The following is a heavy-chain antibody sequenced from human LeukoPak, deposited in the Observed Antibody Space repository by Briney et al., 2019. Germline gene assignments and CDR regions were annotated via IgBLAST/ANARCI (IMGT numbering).Heavy chain of an antibody. J-gene: IGHJ4*02. CDR2: IRYDGSNK. V-gene: IGHV3-30*02. CDR1: GLIFSSYG. CDR3: AKELTPRGYYYDSSGNFDY. Sequence: GGSLRLSCAPSGLIFSSYGMHWVRQAPGKGLEWVAFIRYDGSNKYYGGCVKGRFTISRDNSKNTFYLQMNSLRAEDTAVYYCAKELTPRGYYYDSSGNFDYWGQGTLVTVST. D-gene: IGHD3-22*01.